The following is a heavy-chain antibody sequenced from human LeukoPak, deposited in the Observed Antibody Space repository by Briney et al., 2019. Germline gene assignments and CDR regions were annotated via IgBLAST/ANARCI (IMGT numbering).Heavy chain of an antibody. Sequence: PGGSLRLSCAASGFTFNNYAASWVRQAPGKGLEWVSAISGSGGSTYYADSVKGRFTISRDNSKNTLYLQMNSLRAEDTAVYYCAKELYSSSASDYWGQGTLVTVSS. J-gene: IGHJ4*02. CDR1: GFTFNNYA. CDR3: AKELYSSSASDY. CDR2: ISGSGGST. D-gene: IGHD6-13*01. V-gene: IGHV3-23*01.